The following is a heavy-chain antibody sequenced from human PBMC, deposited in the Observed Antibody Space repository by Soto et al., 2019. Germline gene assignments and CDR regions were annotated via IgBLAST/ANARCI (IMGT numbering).Heavy chain of an antibody. J-gene: IGHJ4*02. V-gene: IGHV3-30*03. CDR3: AVPAVAGSDFDY. CDR1: GFTVSSNY. Sequence: GSLRLSCAASGFTVSSNYMSWVRQAPGKGLEWVAVISYDGSNKYYADSVKGRFTISRDNSKNTLYLQMNSLRAEDTAVYYCAVPAVAGSDFDYCGQG. D-gene: IGHD6-13*01. CDR2: ISYDGSNK.